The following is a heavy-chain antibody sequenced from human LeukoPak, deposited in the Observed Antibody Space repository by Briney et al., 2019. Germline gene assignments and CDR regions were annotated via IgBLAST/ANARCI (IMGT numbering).Heavy chain of an antibody. Sequence: SETLSLTCTVSGGSISSYYWSWIRQPAGKGLEWIGRIYTSGSTNYNPSLKSRVTISVDTSKNQFSLKLSSVTAADTAVYYCARGHCNYERYYYMDVWGKGTTVTVSS. J-gene: IGHJ6*03. CDR2: IYTSGST. V-gene: IGHV4-4*07. D-gene: IGHD1-7*01. CDR1: GGSISSYY. CDR3: ARGHCNYERYYYMDV.